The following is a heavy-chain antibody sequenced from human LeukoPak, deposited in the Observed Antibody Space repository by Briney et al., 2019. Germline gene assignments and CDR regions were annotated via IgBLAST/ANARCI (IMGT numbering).Heavy chain of an antibody. D-gene: IGHD3-22*01. CDR2: IYYSGST. J-gene: IGHJ1*01. V-gene: IGHV4-59*08. Sequence: PETLSLTCTVSGGSISSYYWSWIRQPPGKGLEWIGYIYYSGSTNYNPSLKSRVTISVDTSKNQFSLKLSSVTAADTAVYYCARLGSNYYDSSGSYYFQHWGQGTLVTVSS. CDR1: GGSISSYY. CDR3: ARLGSNYYDSSGSYYFQH.